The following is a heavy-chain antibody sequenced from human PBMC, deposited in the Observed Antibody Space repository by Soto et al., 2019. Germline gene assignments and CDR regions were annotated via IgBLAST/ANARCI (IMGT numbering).Heavy chain of an antibody. CDR1: GGSISSGGYY. J-gene: IGHJ4*02. V-gene: IGHV4-61*08. CDR3: ARRYGYSFDY. D-gene: IGHD5-18*01. Sequence: PSETLSLTCTVSGGSISSGGYYWNWIRQHPGKGLEWIGYIYYSGTTNYNPSLKSRVTISVDTSKNQLSLKLSSVTAADTAVYYCARRYGYSFDYWGQGTLVTVSS. CDR2: IYYSGTT.